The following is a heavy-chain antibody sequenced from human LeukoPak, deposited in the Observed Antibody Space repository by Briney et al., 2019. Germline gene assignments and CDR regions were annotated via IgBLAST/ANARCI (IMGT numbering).Heavy chain of an antibody. CDR2: IYYSGST. CDR1: GGSISSYY. Sequence: SETLSLTCTVSGGSISSYYWSWIRQPPGKGLEWIGYIYYSGSTNYNPSLKSRVTISVDTSKNQFSLKLSSVTAADTAVYYCARAKVEGYYDSSGYPDYYFDYWGQGTLVTVSS. D-gene: IGHD3-22*01. CDR3: ARAKVEGYYDSSGYPDYYFDY. J-gene: IGHJ4*02. V-gene: IGHV4-59*01.